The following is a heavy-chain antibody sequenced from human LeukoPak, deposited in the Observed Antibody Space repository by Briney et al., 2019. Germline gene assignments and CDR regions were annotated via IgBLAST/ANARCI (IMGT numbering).Heavy chain of an antibody. Sequence: EASVKVSCKASGGTFSSYAISWVRQAPGQGLEWMGEIIPIFGTANYAQKFRGRVTITADKSTSTAYMELSSLRSEDTAVYYCARGPDIVVVPAAHAGGDYYYGMDVWGKGTTVTVSS. D-gene: IGHD2-2*01. CDR1: GGTFSSYA. CDR3: ARGPDIVVVPAAHAGGDYYYGMDV. CDR2: IIPIFGTA. V-gene: IGHV1-69*06. J-gene: IGHJ6*04.